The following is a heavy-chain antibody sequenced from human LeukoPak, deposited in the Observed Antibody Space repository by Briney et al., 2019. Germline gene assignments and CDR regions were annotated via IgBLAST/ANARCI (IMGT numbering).Heavy chain of an antibody. CDR2: IRYDGSNK. CDR1: GFTFSNYG. CDR3: AKGNVHDYGDYVLDY. V-gene: IGHV3-30*02. J-gene: IGHJ4*02. Sequence: PGGSLRLSCAASGFTFSNYGMHWVRQAPGKGLEWVAFIRYDGSNKYYADSVKGRFTISRDNSKNTLYLQMNSLRAEDTAVYYCAKGNVHDYGDYVLDYWGQGTLVTVSS. D-gene: IGHD4-17*01.